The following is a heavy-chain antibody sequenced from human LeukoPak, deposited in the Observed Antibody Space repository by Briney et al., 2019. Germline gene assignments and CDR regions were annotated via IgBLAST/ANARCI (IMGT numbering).Heavy chain of an antibody. Sequence: PGMSLRLSCAASAFTFSSYAMHWVRQAPGKGLEWVAVISYDGRNKFYADSVKGRFTISRDNAKNSLYLQMHSLRDEDTAVYYCARSANWVYDYWGQGTLVTVSS. J-gene: IGHJ4*02. CDR2: ISYDGRNK. D-gene: IGHD1-1*01. CDR1: AFTFSSYA. CDR3: ARSANWVYDY. V-gene: IGHV3-30*04.